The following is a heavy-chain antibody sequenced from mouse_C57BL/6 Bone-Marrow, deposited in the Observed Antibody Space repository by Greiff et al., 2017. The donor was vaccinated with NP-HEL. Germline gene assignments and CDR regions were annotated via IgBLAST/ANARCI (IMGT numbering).Heavy chain of an antibody. CDR2: ISDGGSYT. CDR1: GFTFSSYA. CDR3: ARDVVTTDYFDY. J-gene: IGHJ2*01. Sequence: EVMLVESGGGLVKPGGSLKLSCAASGFTFSSYAMSWVRQTPEKRLEWVATISDGGSYTYYPDNVKGRFTISRDNAKNNLYLQMSHLKSEDTAMDYCARDVVTTDYFDYGGQGTTLTGTS. D-gene: IGHD2-2*01. V-gene: IGHV5-4*01.